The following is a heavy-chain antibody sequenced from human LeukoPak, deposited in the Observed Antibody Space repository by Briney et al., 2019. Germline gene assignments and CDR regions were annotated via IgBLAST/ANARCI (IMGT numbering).Heavy chain of an antibody. D-gene: IGHD3-10*01. CDR1: GYTFTGYY. V-gene: IGHV1-2*02. CDR2: INPNSGGT. J-gene: IGHJ4*02. CDR3: ARSRSGSYPPLDY. Sequence: GASVKVSCKASGYTFTGYYMHWVRQAPGQGLEWMGWINPNSGGTNYAQKFQGRVTMTRDTSISTAYMELSRLRSDDTAVYYCARSRSGSYPPLDYWGQGTLVTVSS.